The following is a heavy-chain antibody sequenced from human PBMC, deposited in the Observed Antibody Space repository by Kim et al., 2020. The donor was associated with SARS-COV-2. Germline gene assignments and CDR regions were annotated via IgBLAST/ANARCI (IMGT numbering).Heavy chain of an antibody. CDR2: IWYDGSNK. CDR1: GFTFSSYG. J-gene: IGHJ4*02. D-gene: IGHD3-16*02. CDR3: ARDASGRGGSYRYRNPDY. V-gene: IGHV3-33*01. Sequence: GGSLRLSCAASGFTFSSYGMHWVRQAPGKGLEWVAVIWYDGSNKYYADSVKGRFTISGDNSKNTLYLQMNSLRAEDTAVYYCARDASGRGGSYRYRNPDYWGQGTLVTVSS.